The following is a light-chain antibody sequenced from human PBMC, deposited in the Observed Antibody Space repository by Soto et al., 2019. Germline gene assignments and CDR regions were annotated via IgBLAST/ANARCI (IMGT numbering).Light chain of an antibody. Sequence: QSALTQPRSVSGSPGQSVTISCTGTDSDVGAYNYVSWYQHHPAKAPRLMIFDVSQRPSGVPDRFSGPKSGNTASLTISGLQTEDEADYYCCSYAGAYTLMIFAEGTKLTVL. CDR3: CSYAGAYTLMI. CDR1: DSDVGAYNY. CDR2: DVS. V-gene: IGLV2-11*01. J-gene: IGLJ2*01.